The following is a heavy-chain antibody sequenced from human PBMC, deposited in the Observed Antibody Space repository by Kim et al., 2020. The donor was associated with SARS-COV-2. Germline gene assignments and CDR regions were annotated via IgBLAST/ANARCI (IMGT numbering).Heavy chain of an antibody. CDR3: ARAKRFGESEYFQH. Sequence: YADPVRVRFTISRDNSKNTLYLQMNSLRAEDTAVYYCARAKRFGESEYFQHWGQGTLVTVSS. V-gene: IGHV3-33*01. J-gene: IGHJ1*01. D-gene: IGHD3-10*01.